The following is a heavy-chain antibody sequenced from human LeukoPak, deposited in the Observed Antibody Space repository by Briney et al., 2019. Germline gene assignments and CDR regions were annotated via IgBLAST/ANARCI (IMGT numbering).Heavy chain of an antibody. CDR3: ARTRLGECDY. D-gene: IGHD3-16*01. CDR2: ISAYNGNT. Sequence: GASVTVSFKASGYTFTSYGISWVRQAPGQGLEWMGWISAYNGNTNYAQKLQGRVTMTTDTSTSTAYMDLRRLRSDDTAVYYCARTRLGECDYWGQGTLVTVSS. J-gene: IGHJ4*02. CDR1: GYTFTSYG. V-gene: IGHV1-18*04.